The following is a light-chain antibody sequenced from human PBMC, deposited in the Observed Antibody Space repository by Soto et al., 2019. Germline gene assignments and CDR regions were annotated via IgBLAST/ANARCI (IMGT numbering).Light chain of an antibody. Sequence: QMTQSPASLSASVGDRVTITCRASRDISDYLNWFQHKPGRAPKLLIYAASVLHSGVPARFSGSGSESGTEYTLTISSLQPEDSATYYCQQSHSPPLTFGGGTRVEIK. CDR3: QQSHSPPLT. CDR1: RDISDY. J-gene: IGKJ4*01. CDR2: AAS. V-gene: IGKV1-39*01.